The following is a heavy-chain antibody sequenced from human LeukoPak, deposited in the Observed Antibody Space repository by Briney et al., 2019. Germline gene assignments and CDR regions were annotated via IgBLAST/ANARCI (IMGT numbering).Heavy chain of an antibody. CDR2: IYYSGST. V-gene: IGHV4-39*07. Sequence: PSETLSLTCTVSGGSISSSSYYWGWIRQPPGKGLEWIGSIYYSGSTYYNPSLKSRVTISVDTSKNQFSLKLNSVTAADTAVYYCARDTPGATNFDYRGQGTLVTVSS. CDR1: GGSISSSSYY. J-gene: IGHJ4*02. D-gene: IGHD1-1*01. CDR3: ARDTPGATNFDY.